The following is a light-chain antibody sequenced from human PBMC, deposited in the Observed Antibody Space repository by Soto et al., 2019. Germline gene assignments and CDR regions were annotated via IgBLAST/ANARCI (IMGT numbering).Light chain of an antibody. V-gene: IGKV1-39*01. J-gene: IGKJ5*01. Sequence: DIQMNQSPSSLSASVGDRVTITCRASQTISSFLNWYQQKAGKAPKLLIYAASSLQSGVPSRFSGSGSGTDFTLTISSLQSEDFAVYYCQQYNTWTSITFGQGTRLEIK. CDR2: AAS. CDR3: QQYNTWTSIT. CDR1: QTISSF.